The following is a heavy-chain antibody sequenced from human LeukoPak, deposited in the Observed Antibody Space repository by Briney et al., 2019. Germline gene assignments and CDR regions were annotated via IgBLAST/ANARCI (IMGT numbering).Heavy chain of an antibody. D-gene: IGHD1-26*01. CDR3: AKDGIVGAHHYP. CDR1: GYTFTSYY. Sequence: ASVKVSCKASGYTFTSYYMHWVRQAPGQGLEWMGIINPSGGSTSYAQKFQGRVTMTRDMSTSTVYMELSSLRSEDTAVYYCAKDGIVGAHHYPWGQGTLVTVSS. V-gene: IGHV1-46*01. CDR2: INPSGGST. J-gene: IGHJ5*02.